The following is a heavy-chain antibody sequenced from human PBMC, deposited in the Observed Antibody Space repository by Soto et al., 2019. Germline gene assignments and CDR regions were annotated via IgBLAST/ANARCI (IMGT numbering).Heavy chain of an antibody. V-gene: IGHV3-23*01. J-gene: IGHJ6*02. CDR3: AYSSSWFGNYYYYGMDV. CDR2: ISGSGGST. Sequence: QTGGSLRLSCAASGFTFSSYAMSWVRQAPGKGLEWVSAISGSGGSTYYADSVKGRFTISRDNSKNTLYLQMNSLRAEDTAVYYCAYSSSWFGNYYYYGMDVWGQGTTVTVSS. D-gene: IGHD6-13*01. CDR1: GFTFSSYA.